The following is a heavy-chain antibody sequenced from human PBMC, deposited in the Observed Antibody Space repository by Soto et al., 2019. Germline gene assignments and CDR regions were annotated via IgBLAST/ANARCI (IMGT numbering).Heavy chain of an antibody. D-gene: IGHD3-10*01. Sequence: QVQLQESGPGLVKPSQTLSLTCTVSGGSISSGGYYWSWIRQHPGKCLEWIGYIYYSGRTYYNPSIKSRVSLSVDTSKNQFSRKLSSVTAADTAVYYCESRGPRADYYGSGVVNDCGQGTLVTVS. CDR2: IYYSGRT. J-gene: IGHJ4*02. V-gene: IGHV4-31*03. CDR3: ESRGPRADYYGSGVVND. CDR1: GGSISSGGYY.